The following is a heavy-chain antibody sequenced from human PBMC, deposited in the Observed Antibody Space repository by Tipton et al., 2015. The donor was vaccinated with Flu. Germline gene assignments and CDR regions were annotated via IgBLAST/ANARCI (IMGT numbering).Heavy chain of an antibody. CDR1: GDSISSLYY. CDR2: IHRSGSV. D-gene: IGHD4-11*01. Sequence: TLSLTCTVSGDSISSLYYWAWIRQPPGKGLEWIGTIHRSGSVKYNPSLKSRVPIPVDTANNRFSLRVTSVTAADTAIYYCARRDYSDYVSDPKNWFDPWGQGIVVTVSA. CDR3: ARRDYSDYVSDPKNWFDP. J-gene: IGHJ5*02. V-gene: IGHV4-38-2*02.